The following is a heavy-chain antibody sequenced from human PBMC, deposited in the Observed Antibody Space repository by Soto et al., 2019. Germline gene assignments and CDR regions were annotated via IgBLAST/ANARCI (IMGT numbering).Heavy chain of an antibody. Sequence: XGSLRLSCSAAGVTFSDYYMSWIRQAPGRGLEWVSYISSSGSTIYYADSVKGRFTISRDNAKNSLYLQMNSLRAEDTAVYYCARDQGYYDFWSGYYNYYYYGMDVWGQGTTVTVSS. CDR1: GVTFSDYY. V-gene: IGHV3-11*01. D-gene: IGHD3-3*01. CDR2: ISSSGSTI. J-gene: IGHJ6*02. CDR3: ARDQGYYDFWSGYYNYYYYGMDV.